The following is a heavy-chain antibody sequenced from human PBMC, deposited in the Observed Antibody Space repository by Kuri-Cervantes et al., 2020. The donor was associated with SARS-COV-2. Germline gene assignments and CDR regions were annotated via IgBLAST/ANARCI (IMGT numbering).Heavy chain of an antibody. CDR1: GGSFNNYY. CDR3: ARGLVAVVPSPILGLGPHYFSYHLDV. V-gene: IGHV4-34*01. J-gene: IGHJ6*02. CDR2: INQSGGT. Sequence: GSLRLSCAVYGGSFNNYYWSWIRQPPGKGLEWIGDINQSGGTNHSPSLKSRVIISTDTSRNQFSLKLRSVTAADTAVYYCARGLVAVVPSPILGLGPHYFSYHLDVWGQGTTVPSP. D-gene: IGHD2-2*01.